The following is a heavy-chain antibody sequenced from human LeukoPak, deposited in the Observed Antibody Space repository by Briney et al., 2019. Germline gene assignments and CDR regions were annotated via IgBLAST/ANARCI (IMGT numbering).Heavy chain of an antibody. CDR1: GFTFDDYA. CDR3: AKGYSSSWYLGFDY. D-gene: IGHD6-13*01. V-gene: IGHV3-9*01. J-gene: IGHJ4*02. Sequence: PGGSLRLSCAASGFTFDDYAMHWVRQAPGKGLEWVSGISWNSGSIGYADSVKGRFTISRDNAKNSLYLQMNSLRAEDTALYYCAKGYSSSWYLGFDYWGQGTLVTVSS. CDR2: ISWNSGSI.